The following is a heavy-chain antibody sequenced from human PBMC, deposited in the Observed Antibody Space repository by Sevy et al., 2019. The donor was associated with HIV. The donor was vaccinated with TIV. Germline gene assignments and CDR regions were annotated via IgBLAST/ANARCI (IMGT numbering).Heavy chain of an antibody. D-gene: IGHD2-15*01. J-gene: IGHJ3*02. V-gene: IGHV1-69*13. CDR2: IIPIFGTA. Sequence: ASVKVSCKASGGTFSSYAISWVRQAPGQGLEWMGGIIPIFGTANYAQKFQGRVTITADESTSTAYMELSSLRSEDTAGYYCARSDIVVVVAATEGGAFDIWGQGTMVTVSS. CDR3: ARSDIVVVVAATEGGAFDI. CDR1: GGTFSSYA.